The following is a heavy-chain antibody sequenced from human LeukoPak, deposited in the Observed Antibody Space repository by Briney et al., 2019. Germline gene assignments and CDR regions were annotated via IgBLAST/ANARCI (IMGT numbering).Heavy chain of an antibody. CDR3: ARHGGGYDTSGYYYYWFDP. CDR1: GGSISSDY. CDR2: IYTSRSI. Sequence: SETLSLTCTVSGGSISSDYWSWIRQPPGKGLEWIGYIYTSRSINYNPSLKSRVTISLDTSKNQASLKLSSVTAADTAVYYCARHGGGYDTSGYYYYWFDPWGQGTLVTVSS. J-gene: IGHJ5*02. V-gene: IGHV4-4*09. D-gene: IGHD3-22*01.